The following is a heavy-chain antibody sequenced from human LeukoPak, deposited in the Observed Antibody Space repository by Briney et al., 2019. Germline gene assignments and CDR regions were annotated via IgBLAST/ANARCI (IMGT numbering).Heavy chain of an antibody. Sequence: GGSLRLSCAASGFTFSSYSMNWVRQAPGKGLEWVSSISSSSSYTYYADSVKGRFTISRDNAKNSLYLQMNSLRAEDTAVYYCARDESIAARPDWFDPRGQGTLVTVSS. D-gene: IGHD6-6*01. J-gene: IGHJ5*02. CDR1: GFTFSSYS. CDR3: ARDESIAARPDWFDP. V-gene: IGHV3-21*01. CDR2: ISSSSSYT.